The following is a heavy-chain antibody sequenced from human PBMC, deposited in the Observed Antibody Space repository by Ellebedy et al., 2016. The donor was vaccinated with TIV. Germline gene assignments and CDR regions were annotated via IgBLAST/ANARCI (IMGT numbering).Heavy chain of an antibody. Sequence: GGSLRLXXKGSGYSFTSYWIGWVRQMPGKGLEWMGIIYPGDSDTRYSPSFQGQVTISADKSISTAYLQWSSLKASDTAMYYCARHTSLMLGLDYWGQGTLVTVSS. D-gene: IGHD2-8*01. J-gene: IGHJ4*02. V-gene: IGHV5-51*01. CDR2: IYPGDSDT. CDR1: GYSFTSYW. CDR3: ARHTSLMLGLDY.